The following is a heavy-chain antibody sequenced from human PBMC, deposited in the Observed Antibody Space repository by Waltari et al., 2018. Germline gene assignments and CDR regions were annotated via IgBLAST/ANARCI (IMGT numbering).Heavy chain of an antibody. CDR1: GFTFSIYS. CDR3: VKRWSSSDVDY. CDR2: ISPNGDST. V-gene: IGHV3-64D*06. Sequence: EVQLVESGGGWVQPGGSVRLSCSASGFTFSIYSMHWVRQATGKGLEYVSVISPNGDSTYYADCVKGRFTISRDNSKNTVFLQMSSLRAEDTAVYYCVKRWSSSDVDYWGQGTLVTVSS. J-gene: IGHJ4*02. D-gene: IGHD2-15*01.